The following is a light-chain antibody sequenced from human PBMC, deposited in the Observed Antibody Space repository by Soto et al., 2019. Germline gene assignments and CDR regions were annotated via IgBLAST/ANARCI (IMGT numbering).Light chain of an antibody. CDR1: QSISSW. J-gene: IGKJ3*01. CDR2: DAS. V-gene: IGKV1-5*01. CDR3: QQYNSYSGVT. Sequence: DIQMTQSPSTLSASVGYIVTITCRASQSISSWLAWYQQKPGKAPKLLIYDASSLESGVPSRFSGSGSGTEFTLTISSLQPDDFATYYCQQYNSYSGVTFGPGTKVDIK.